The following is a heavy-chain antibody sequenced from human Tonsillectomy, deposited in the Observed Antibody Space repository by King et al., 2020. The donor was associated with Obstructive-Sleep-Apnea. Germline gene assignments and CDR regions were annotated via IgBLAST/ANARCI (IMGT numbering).Heavy chain of an antibody. CDR3: AKVQWVRSGGPFDY. CDR1: GFTFSSYG. CDR2: ISYDGSNK. D-gene: IGHD5-12*01. V-gene: IGHV3-30*18. J-gene: IGHJ4*02. Sequence: VQLVESGGGVVQPGRSLRLSCAASGFTFSSYGMHWVRQAPGKGLEWVALISYDGSNKYYAYSVKGRFTISRDNSKNTLYLQMNSLRAYDTAVYYCAKVQWVRSGGPFDYWGQGTLVTVSS.